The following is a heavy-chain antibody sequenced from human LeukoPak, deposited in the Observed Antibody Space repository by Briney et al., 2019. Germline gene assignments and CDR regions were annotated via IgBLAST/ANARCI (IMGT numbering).Heavy chain of an antibody. J-gene: IGHJ4*02. CDR2: INPSGGST. Sequence: ASVKVSCKASRYTFTSYYMHWVRQAPGQGLEWMGIINPSGGSTSYAQRFQGRVTMIRDTSTSTVYMELSSLRSEDTAVYYCARGTSRGKIDYWGQGTLVTVSS. D-gene: IGHD1-26*01. CDR3: ARGTSRGKIDY. CDR1: RYTFTSYY. V-gene: IGHV1-46*01.